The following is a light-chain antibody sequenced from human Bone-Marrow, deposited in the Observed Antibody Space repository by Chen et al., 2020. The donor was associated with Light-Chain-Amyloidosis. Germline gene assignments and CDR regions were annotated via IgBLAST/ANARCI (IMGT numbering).Light chain of an antibody. CDR2: RDT. Sequence: SYELTQPPSVSVSPGQTARITCSGDDLPMKYAYWYQQKPGQAPVLVIHRDTERPSGITERFSGPSSGTTATLTISGVQAEDEADYHCQSADSSGTYEVIFGGGTKLTVL. J-gene: IGLJ2*01. CDR3: QSADSSGTYEVI. CDR1: DLPMKY. V-gene: IGLV3-25*03.